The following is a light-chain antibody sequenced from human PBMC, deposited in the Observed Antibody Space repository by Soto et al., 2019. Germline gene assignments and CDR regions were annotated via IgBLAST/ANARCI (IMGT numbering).Light chain of an antibody. V-gene: IGKV3-11*01. CDR1: QSVTNY. CDR3: RQGPNGTPG. Sequence: EIFLTQSPDTLSLSPGERATLTCRASQSVTNYIAWYQQRPGQAPRLLIYDASNRATGVPARFSGSRSGTDFTLTISDVEPADFGRYCWRQGPNGTPGFGEETKLGIK. J-gene: IGKJ1*01. CDR2: DAS.